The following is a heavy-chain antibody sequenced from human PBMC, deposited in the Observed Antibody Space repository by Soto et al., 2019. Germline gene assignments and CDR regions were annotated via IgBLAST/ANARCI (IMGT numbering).Heavy chain of an antibody. Sequence: SVKVSCKASGGTFSSYAISWVRQAPGQGLEWMGGIIPIFGTANYAQKFQGRVTITADESTSTAYMELSSLRSEDTAVYYCARALGLQYSSGWSPFDYWGQGTLVTVSS. J-gene: IGHJ4*02. CDR1: GGTFSSYA. CDR2: IIPIFGTA. D-gene: IGHD6-19*01. V-gene: IGHV1-69*13. CDR3: ARALGLQYSSGWSPFDY.